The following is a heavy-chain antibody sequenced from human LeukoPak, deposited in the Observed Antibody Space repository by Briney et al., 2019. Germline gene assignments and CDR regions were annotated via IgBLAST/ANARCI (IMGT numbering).Heavy chain of an antibody. J-gene: IGHJ4*02. D-gene: IGHD6-13*01. CDR3: TVSSFSSTWYSWVH. Sequence: GGSLRLSCAASGFTFSSYAMSWVRQAPGKGLEWVSSISGSGTNTYYADSVRGRFTISRDNSKNTLFLQVNSLRAEDSAVYYCTVSSFSSTWYSWVHWGQGTLVTVSS. V-gene: IGHV3-23*01. CDR1: GFTFSSYA. CDR2: ISGSGTNT.